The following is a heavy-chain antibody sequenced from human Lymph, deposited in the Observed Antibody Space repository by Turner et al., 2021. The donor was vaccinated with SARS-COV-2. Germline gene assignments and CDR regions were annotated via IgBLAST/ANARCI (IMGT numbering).Heavy chain of an antibody. CDR3: ARDLDTAGGMDV. CDR2: IYSGGSS. CDR1: GITVRRTC. V-gene: IGHV3-53*04. J-gene: IGHJ6*02. Sequence: EVQLVESGGGLVQPGGSLIPSSAASGITVRRTCMSWVRQAPGKGLEWDSVIYSGGSSYYADSVKGRFTISRHNSKNTMYLQMNSLRAEDTAVYYCARDLDTAGGMDVWGQGTTVTVSS. D-gene: IGHD5-18*01.